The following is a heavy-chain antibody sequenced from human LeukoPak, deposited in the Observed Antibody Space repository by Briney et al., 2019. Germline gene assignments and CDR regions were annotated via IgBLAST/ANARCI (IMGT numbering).Heavy chain of an antibody. CDR3: AGSSNWYPLSIDY. Sequence: GGSLRLPCAASGFTFSTYSMNWVRQAPGKGLEWVSYISSSSSTIYYADSVKGRFTISRDNAKNSLYLQMNSLRAEDTAVYYCAGSSNWYPLSIDYWGQGTLVTVSS. V-gene: IGHV3-48*01. D-gene: IGHD6-13*01. CDR1: GFTFSTYS. CDR2: ISSSSSTI. J-gene: IGHJ4*02.